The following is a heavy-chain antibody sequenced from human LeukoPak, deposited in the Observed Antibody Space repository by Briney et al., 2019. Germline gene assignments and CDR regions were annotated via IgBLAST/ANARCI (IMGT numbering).Heavy chain of an antibody. D-gene: IGHD6-19*01. CDR3: ARDVGAVAGQHNY. J-gene: IGHJ4*02. V-gene: IGHV4-39*07. CDR2: IYYTGST. CDR1: GGSISSSSGY. Sequence: SETLSLTCSVSGGSISSSSGYWGWIRQPPGKGLEWIGSIYYTGSTYYNPSLKSRVTISVDTSRNQFSLKLTSVTAADTAVYYCARDVGAVAGQHNYWGQGTLVTVSS.